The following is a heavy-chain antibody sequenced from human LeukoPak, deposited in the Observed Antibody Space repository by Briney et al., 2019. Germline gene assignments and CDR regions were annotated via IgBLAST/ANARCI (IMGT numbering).Heavy chain of an antibody. J-gene: IGHJ4*02. D-gene: IGHD4-11*01. Sequence: SETLSLTCTVSGGSISSYYWNWIRQPPGKGLEWIGYIYYSGTTNYNPPLKSRVTISVDTSKNQFTLKLSSVTAADTAVYYCARRSFYSNYCHFDYWGQGTLVTVSS. V-gene: IGHV4-59*08. CDR1: GGSISSYY. CDR3: ARRSFYSNYCHFDY. CDR2: IYYSGTT.